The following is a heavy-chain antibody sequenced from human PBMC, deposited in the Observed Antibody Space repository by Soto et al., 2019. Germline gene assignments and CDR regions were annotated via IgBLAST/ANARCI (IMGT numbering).Heavy chain of an antibody. J-gene: IGHJ6*02. CDR2: IIPIFGTA. D-gene: IGHD2-15*01. V-gene: IGHV1-69*13. CDR3: ARPIVVGHNANYYYYYGMDV. Sequence: ASVKVSCKASGGTFSSYAISWVRQAPGQGLEWMGGIIPIFGTANYAQKFQGRVTITADESTSTAYMELSSLRSEDTAVYYCARPIVVGHNANYYYYYGMDVWGQGTTVTVSS. CDR1: GGTFSSYA.